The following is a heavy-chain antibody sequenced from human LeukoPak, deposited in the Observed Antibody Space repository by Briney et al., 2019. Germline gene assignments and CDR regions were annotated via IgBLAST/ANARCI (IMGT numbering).Heavy chain of an antibody. CDR2: VHTSGSP. CDR1: GGSTSRHY. Sequence: SDTLSLTCDVSGGSTSRHYWSWIRLPAGKGLEWIGRVHTSGSPDYSPSLKSRVTMSVDTSKNQVSLRLSSMTAADTAVYFCARVSYNAGSFISGGWFDPWGQGIRVTVSS. J-gene: IGHJ5*02. V-gene: IGHV4-4*07. D-gene: IGHD3-10*01. CDR3: ARVSYNAGSFISGGWFDP.